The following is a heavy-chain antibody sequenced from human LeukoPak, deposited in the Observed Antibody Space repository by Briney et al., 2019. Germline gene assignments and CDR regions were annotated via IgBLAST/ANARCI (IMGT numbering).Heavy chain of an antibody. J-gene: IGHJ4*02. D-gene: IGHD1-26*01. V-gene: IGHV1-3*01. CDR1: GYTFTNYA. CDR2: INPANGYT. CDR3: AGGALWV. Sequence: GASVKVSCKASGYTFTNYAMHWVRQAPGQTIEWLGWINPANGYTKYSQQFQDRVTLTSDTSATTAYMELSSLRSEDTAVYYCAGGALWVWGQGTLVTVSS.